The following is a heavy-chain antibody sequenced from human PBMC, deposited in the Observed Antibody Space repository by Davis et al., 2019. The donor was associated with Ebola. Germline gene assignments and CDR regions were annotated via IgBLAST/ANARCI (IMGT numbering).Heavy chain of an antibody. J-gene: IGHJ4*02. D-gene: IGHD2-2*01. CDR2: IFDSGST. V-gene: IGHV4-34*01. CDR3: VKGAFSMPLDF. Sequence: SETLSLTCAVYGGSFSGYYWSWIRQSPGKGLEWIGEIFDSGSTNYNPSLKSRVTLSVDRSKNQFSLKLTSVTAEDTAVYYCVKGAFSMPLDFWGQGTLVTVSS. CDR1: GGSFSGYY.